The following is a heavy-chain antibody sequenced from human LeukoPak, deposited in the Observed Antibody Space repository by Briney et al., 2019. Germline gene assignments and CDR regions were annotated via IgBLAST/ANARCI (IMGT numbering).Heavy chain of an antibody. D-gene: IGHD2-15*01. V-gene: IGHV3-74*03. CDR3: ARGSSVVALD. CDR1: GFTFSSYW. J-gene: IGHJ4*02. CDR2: INSDGSNT. Sequence: TGGSLRLSCAASGFTFSSYWMHWVRQGPGKGLVWVSRINSDGSNTEYADSVKGRFTVSRDNAKNTLYLQMNSLRAEDTAVYYCARGSSVVALDWGQGTLVTVSS.